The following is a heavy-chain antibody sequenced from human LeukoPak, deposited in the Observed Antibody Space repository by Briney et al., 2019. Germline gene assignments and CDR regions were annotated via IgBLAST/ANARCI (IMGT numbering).Heavy chain of an antibody. CDR1: GFTFSSYE. V-gene: IGHV3-48*02. D-gene: IGHD3-10*01. Sequence: HPGGSLRLSCAASGFTFSSYEMNWVRQAPGKGLEWLSFISSGSNTIYYADSVKGRFTISRDNAKNSLYLQMNSLRDEDTAVYYCTRYGSGSSRLPFDYWGQGTLVTVSS. CDR3: TRYGSGSSRLPFDY. CDR2: ISSGSNTI. J-gene: IGHJ4*02.